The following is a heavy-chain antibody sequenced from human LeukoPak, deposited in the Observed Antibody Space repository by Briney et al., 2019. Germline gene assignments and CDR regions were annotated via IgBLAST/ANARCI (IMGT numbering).Heavy chain of an antibody. CDR2: VKSKIDGGTT. D-gene: IGHD4-23*01. CDR1: GFTFSNAW. Sequence: GGSLRLSCAASGFTFSNAWMSWVRQAPGKGLEWVGRVKSKIDGGTTNYAAPVKGRFTISRDDSKNTLYLQMNSLKTEDTAVYYCTTRYGGTLDAFDIWGQGTMVTVSS. J-gene: IGHJ3*02. CDR3: TTRYGGTLDAFDI. V-gene: IGHV3-15*01.